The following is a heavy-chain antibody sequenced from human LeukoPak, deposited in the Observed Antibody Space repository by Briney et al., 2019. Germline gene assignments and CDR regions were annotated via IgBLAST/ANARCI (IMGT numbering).Heavy chain of an antibody. Sequence: GASVKVSRKASGYTFTSYGISWVRQAPGQGLEWMGWISAYNGNTNYAQKLQGRVTMTTDTSTSTAYMELRSLRSDDTAVYYCARDGGYCSSTSCYYYGMDVWGQGTTVTVSS. CDR3: ARDGGYCSSTSCYYYGMDV. CDR2: ISAYNGNT. D-gene: IGHD2-2*01. J-gene: IGHJ6*02. CDR1: GYTFTSYG. V-gene: IGHV1-18*01.